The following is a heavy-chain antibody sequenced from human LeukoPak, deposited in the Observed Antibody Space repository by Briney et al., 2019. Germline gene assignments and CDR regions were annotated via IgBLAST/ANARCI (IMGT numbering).Heavy chain of an antibody. J-gene: IGHJ4*02. V-gene: IGHV3-72*01. CDR3: ARALYYDSRTYYFDY. CDR2: TGENAKSYTP. Sequence: PGGSLRLSCAASGFTFSDYFMNWVRQAAGPGLEWVGRTGENAKSYTPAYAAPVKGRFTISKADSKNTPHLQMNILKPEATAGNYCARALYYDSRTYYFDYWGQGTLVTVSP. D-gene: IGHD3-22*01. CDR1: GFTFSDYF.